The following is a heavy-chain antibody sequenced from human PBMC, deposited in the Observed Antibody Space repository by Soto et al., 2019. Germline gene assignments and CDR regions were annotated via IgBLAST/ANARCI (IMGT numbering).Heavy chain of an antibody. V-gene: IGHV3-23*01. Sequence: EVQVLQSGGGLGQPGGSLRLSCAAGGFTFRDYAMSWVRQAPGKGLEWVSTLSGSLNSAFYADSVKGRFTISRDSSDNILYLQMNILRDEDTAVYYCARDAGFPYVGVIKHVVDILGQGTLVTVSS. CDR3: ARDAGFPYVGVIKHVVDI. D-gene: IGHD3-10*01. J-gene: IGHJ3*02. CDR1: GFTFRDYA. CDR2: LSGSLNSA.